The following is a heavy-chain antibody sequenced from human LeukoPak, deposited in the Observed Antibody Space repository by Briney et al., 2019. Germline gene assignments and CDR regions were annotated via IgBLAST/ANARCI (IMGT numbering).Heavy chain of an antibody. D-gene: IGHD6-13*01. J-gene: IGHJ6*03. V-gene: IGHV4-34*01. CDR1: GGSFSAYY. CDR3: ASSRGYSSSLWYYYMDV. CDR2: INHSGTT. Sequence: PSETLSLTCAVYGGSFSAYYWSWIRQPPGKGLEWIAEINHSGTTNYKPSLKSRVTTSIDTSKNQFSLKLSSVTAADTAVYYCASSRGYSSSLWYYYMDVWGKGTTVTVSS.